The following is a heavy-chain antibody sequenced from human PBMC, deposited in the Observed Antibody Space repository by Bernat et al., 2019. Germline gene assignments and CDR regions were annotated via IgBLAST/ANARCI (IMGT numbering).Heavy chain of an antibody. D-gene: IGHD3-3*01. Sequence: QVQVVESGGGVVQPGRSLRLSCAASGFSLRHYGMHWVRQAPGKGLEWVAVLWHDGSRKYYADSVTGRFTVSRDNSEITLYLQMDSLRAEDTAVYYCARDIDTSSHYSNFDPWGQGTLVTVSS. CDR3: ARDIDTSSHYSNFDP. CDR2: LWHDGSRK. J-gene: IGHJ5*02. V-gene: IGHV3-33*01. CDR1: GFSLRHYG.